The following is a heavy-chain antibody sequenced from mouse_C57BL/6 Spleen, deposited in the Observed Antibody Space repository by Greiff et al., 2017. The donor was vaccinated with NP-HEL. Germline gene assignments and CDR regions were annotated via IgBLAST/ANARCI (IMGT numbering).Heavy chain of an antibody. CDR3: ARGGLPYFDY. V-gene: IGHV1-76*01. J-gene: IGHJ2*01. CDR1: GYTFTDYY. CDR2: IYPGSGNT. D-gene: IGHD2-4*01. Sequence: VQLQQSGAELVRPGASVKLSCKASGYTFTDYYINWVKQRPGQGLEWIARIYPGSGNTYYNEKFKGKATLTAEKSSSTAYMQLSSLTSEDSAVYFCARGGLPYFDYWGQGTTLTVSS.